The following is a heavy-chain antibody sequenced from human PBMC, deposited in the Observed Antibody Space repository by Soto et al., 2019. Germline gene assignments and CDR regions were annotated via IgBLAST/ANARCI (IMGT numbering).Heavy chain of an antibody. Sequence: GASVKVSCKASGVTFNSYAITWVRQAPGQGLEWMGGIIPIFATANYAQKFQGRVTITADESTTTAYMELSSLTSEDTAVYYCAANAGYSVFEHWGQGTLVTVSS. V-gene: IGHV1-69*13. CDR3: AANAGYSVFEH. CDR1: GVTFNSYA. CDR2: IIPIFATA. D-gene: IGHD2-15*01. J-gene: IGHJ4*02.